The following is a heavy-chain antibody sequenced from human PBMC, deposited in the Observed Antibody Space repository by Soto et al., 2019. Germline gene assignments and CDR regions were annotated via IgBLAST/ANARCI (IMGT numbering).Heavy chain of an antibody. CDR2: SDYSRTT. CDR3: TRRYIWSDNYFDP. CDR1: GASLRVDSYY. Sequence: SETLSLTCTVSGASLRVDSYYWTWIRQPPGKGLVWIVNSDYSRTTYSNPSLNSRDTISVVTSKIQYYLMLTFVTAADTGIYCCTRRYIWSDNYFDPWGPGALVTVS. D-gene: IGHD3-3*01. J-gene: IGHJ5*02. V-gene: IGHV4-39*01.